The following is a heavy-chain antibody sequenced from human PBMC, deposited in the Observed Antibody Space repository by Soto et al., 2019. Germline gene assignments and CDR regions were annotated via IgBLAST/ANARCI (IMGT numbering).Heavy chain of an antibody. Sequence: SETLSLTCTVSGGSISSYYWSWIRQPPGKGLEWIGYIYYSGSTNYNPSPKSRVTISVDTSKNQFSLKLSSVTAADTAVYYCAKDCERWELPADYNWFDPWGQGTLVTVSS. CDR3: AKDCERWELPADYNWFDP. V-gene: IGHV4-59*01. CDR1: GGSISSYY. D-gene: IGHD1-26*01. J-gene: IGHJ5*02. CDR2: IYYSGST.